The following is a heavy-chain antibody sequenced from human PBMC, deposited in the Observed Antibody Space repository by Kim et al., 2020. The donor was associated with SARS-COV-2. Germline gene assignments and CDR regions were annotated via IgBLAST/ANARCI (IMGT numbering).Heavy chain of an antibody. V-gene: IGHV3-30*01. CDR3: ARAGVVVVPAATDWFDP. Sequence: VKGRFTISRDNSKNTLYLQMNSLRAEDTAVYYCARAGVVVVPAATDWFDPWGQGTLVTVSS. D-gene: IGHD2-2*01. J-gene: IGHJ5*02.